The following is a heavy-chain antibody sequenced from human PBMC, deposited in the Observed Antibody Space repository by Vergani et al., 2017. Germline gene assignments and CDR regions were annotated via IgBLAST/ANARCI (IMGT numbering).Heavy chain of an antibody. CDR1: GFTFSGSA. J-gene: IGHJ4*02. Sequence: EVQLVESGGGLVQPGGSLKLSCAASGFTFSGSAMHWVRQASGKGLEWVGRIRNKANNYATTYAASVKGRFTISRDDSKKTAYLQMNSLKTEDAAVYYCTDFDYWGQGTLVTVSS. V-gene: IGHV3-73*02. CDR3: TDFDY. CDR2: IRNKANNYAT.